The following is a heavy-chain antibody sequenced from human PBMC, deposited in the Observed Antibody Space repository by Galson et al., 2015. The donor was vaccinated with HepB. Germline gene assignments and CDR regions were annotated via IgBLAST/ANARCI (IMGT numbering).Heavy chain of an antibody. Sequence: SLRLSCAASGFTFSGFAMNWVRQAPGKGLEWVSGISGSGGSSDYARSVKGRFTISRDNSENTLYLQMNSLRAEDTAVYYCAKGLPSQLDNYFDYWGQGTLVTVSS. CDR3: AKGLPSQLDNYFDY. CDR2: ISGSGGSS. V-gene: IGHV3-23*01. CDR1: GFTFSGFA. D-gene: IGHD2-21*02. J-gene: IGHJ4*02.